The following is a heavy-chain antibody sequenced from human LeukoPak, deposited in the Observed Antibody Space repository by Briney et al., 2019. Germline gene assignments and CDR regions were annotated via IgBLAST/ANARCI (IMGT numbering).Heavy chain of an antibody. CDR2: INHNEST. CDR1: GGSFSGYY. V-gene: IGHV4-34*01. CDR3: ATPGYYYYYGMDV. J-gene: IGHJ6*02. Sequence: SETLSLTCAVYGGSFSGYYWSWIRQPPGKGLEWIGEINHNESTNYNPSLKSRVTISVDTSKNQFSLKLSSVTAADTAVYYCATPGYYYYYGMDVWGQGTTVTVSS.